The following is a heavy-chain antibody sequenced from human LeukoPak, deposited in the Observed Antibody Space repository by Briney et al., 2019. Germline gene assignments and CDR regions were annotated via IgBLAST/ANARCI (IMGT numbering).Heavy chain of an antibody. CDR1: GGSISSGSYY. Sequence: SETLSLTCTVSGGSISSGSYYWSWIRQPAGKGLEWIGRIYTSGSTNYNPSLKSRVTISVDTSKNQFSLKLSSVTAADTAVYYCARDWGVGIFDYWGQGTLATVSS. V-gene: IGHV4-61*02. J-gene: IGHJ4*02. D-gene: IGHD2-8*01. CDR2: IYTSGST. CDR3: ARDWGVGIFDY.